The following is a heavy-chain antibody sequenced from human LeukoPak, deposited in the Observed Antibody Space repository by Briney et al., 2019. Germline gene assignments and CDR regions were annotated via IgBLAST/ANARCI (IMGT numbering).Heavy chain of an antibody. Sequence: PSETLSLTCAVYGGSFSGYYWSWIRQPPGKGLVWIGEINHSGSTSYNPSLKSRVTISVDTSKNQFSLKLSSVTAADTAVYYCARGARGYSYGNYFDYWGQGTLVTVSS. CDR1: GGSFSGYY. CDR2: INHSGST. V-gene: IGHV4-34*01. J-gene: IGHJ4*02. D-gene: IGHD5-18*01. CDR3: ARGARGYSYGNYFDY.